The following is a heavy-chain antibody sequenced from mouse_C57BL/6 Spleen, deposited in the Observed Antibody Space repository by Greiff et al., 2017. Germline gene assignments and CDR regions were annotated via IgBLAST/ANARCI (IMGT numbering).Heavy chain of an antibody. J-gene: IGHJ2*01. V-gene: IGHV5-6*01. CDR2: ISSGGSYT. Sequence: EVQGVESGGDLVKPGGSLKLSCAASGFTFSSYGMSWVRQTPDKRLEWVATISSGGSYTYYPDSVKGRFTISRDNAKNTLYLQMSSLKSEDTAMYYCARHDGWAFDYWGQGTTLTVSS. D-gene: IGHD1-1*02. CDR3: ARHDGWAFDY. CDR1: GFTFSSYG.